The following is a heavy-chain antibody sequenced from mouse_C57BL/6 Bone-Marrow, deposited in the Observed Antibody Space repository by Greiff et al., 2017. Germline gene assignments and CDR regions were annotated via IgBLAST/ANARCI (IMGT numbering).Heavy chain of an antibody. Sequence: QVQLQQSGAELVRPGTSVKLSCKASGYTFTNYWIGWVKQRPGHGLEWIGVIYPDSGNTNYNEKFKGKATLTADKSSSTAYLQFSSLTSEDSAIYDCERCGGLLESFDYWGQGTTLTGSS. V-gene: IGHV1-63*01. CDR2: IYPDSGNT. D-gene: IGHD2-3*01. CDR1: GYTFTNYW. CDR3: ERCGGLLESFDY. J-gene: IGHJ2*01.